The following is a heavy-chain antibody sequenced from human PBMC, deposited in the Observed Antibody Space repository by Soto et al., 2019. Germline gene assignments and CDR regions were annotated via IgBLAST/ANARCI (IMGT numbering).Heavy chain of an antibody. CDR3: ARVKAVAGGLDY. Sequence: ASVKVSCKASGYTFTSYAMHWVRQAPGQRLEWMGWINAGNGNTKYSQKFQGRVTITRDTSASTAYMELSSLRSEDTAVYYCARVKAVAGGLDYWGQGTLVTSPQ. D-gene: IGHD6-19*01. J-gene: IGHJ4*02. CDR2: INAGNGNT. CDR1: GYTFTSYA. V-gene: IGHV1-3*01.